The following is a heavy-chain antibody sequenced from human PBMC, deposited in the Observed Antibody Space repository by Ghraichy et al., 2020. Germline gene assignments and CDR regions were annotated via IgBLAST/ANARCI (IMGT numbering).Heavy chain of an antibody. Sequence: SVKVSCKASGGTFSSYAISWVRQAPGQGLEWMGGIIPIFGTANYAQKFQGRVTITADESTSTAYMELSSLRSEDTAVYYCARDQAVATILYYYYYGMDVWGQGTTVTVSS. J-gene: IGHJ6*02. D-gene: IGHD5-24*01. CDR3: ARDQAVATILYYYYYGMDV. CDR1: GGTFSSYA. CDR2: IIPIFGTA. V-gene: IGHV1-69*13.